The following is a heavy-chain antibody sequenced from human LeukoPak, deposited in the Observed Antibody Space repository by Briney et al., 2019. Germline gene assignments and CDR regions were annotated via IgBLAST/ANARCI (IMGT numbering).Heavy chain of an antibody. Sequence: SVKVSCKASGCTFTGYYMDWVQQAPGQGLEWMGWINPNSGGTNYAQKFQGRVTMTRDTSISTAYMELSRLRSDDTAVYYCARIRSYYDSSGYSPYWGQGTLVTVSS. J-gene: IGHJ4*02. D-gene: IGHD3-22*01. CDR1: GCTFTGYY. CDR2: INPNSGGT. CDR3: ARIRSYYDSSGYSPY. V-gene: IGHV1-2*02.